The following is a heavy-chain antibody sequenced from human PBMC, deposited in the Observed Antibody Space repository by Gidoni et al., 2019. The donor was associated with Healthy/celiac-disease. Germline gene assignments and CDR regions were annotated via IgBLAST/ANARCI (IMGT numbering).Heavy chain of an antibody. Sequence: QVQLVQSGAEVKKPVSWVKVHCKAFGGTFSSYAISWVRQAPGQGLEWMGRIIPILGIANYAQKFQGRVTITADKSTSTAYMELSSLRSEDTAVYYCARRRDGYNSPGAFDIWGQGTMVTVSS. V-gene: IGHV1-69*04. CDR3: ARRRDGYNSPGAFDI. D-gene: IGHD5-12*01. CDR2: IIPILGIA. CDR1: GGTFSSYA. J-gene: IGHJ3*02.